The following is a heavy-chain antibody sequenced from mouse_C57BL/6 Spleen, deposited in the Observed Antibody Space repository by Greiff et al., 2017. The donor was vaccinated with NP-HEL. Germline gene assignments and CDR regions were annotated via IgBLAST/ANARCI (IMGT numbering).Heavy chain of an antibody. CDR3: ARVRYSNYPYYFDD. Sequence: QVQLQQSGPELVKPGASVKISCKASGYAFSSSWMNWVKQRPGKGLEWIGRIYPGDGDTNYNGKFKGKATLTADKSSSTAYMQLSSLTSEDSSVYCCARVRYSNYPYYFDDWGQGTTLTVSP. D-gene: IGHD2-5*01. CDR2: IYPGDGDT. J-gene: IGHJ2*01. V-gene: IGHV1-82*01. CDR1: GYAFSSSW.